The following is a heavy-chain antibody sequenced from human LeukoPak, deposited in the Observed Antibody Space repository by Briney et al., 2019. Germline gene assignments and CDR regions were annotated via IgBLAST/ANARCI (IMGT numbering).Heavy chain of an antibody. CDR2: ISGSGGST. CDR3: AKPLSGY. D-gene: IGHD1-26*01. V-gene: IGHV3-23*01. Sequence: PGGSLRLSCAASGFTFSAHAMSWVRQAPGKGLEWVSAISGSGGSTFYADSVKGRFTISRDNSKDTLYLQMTSLRAEDTAVYYCAKPLSGYWGQGTLVTVSS. CDR1: GFTFSAHA. J-gene: IGHJ4*02.